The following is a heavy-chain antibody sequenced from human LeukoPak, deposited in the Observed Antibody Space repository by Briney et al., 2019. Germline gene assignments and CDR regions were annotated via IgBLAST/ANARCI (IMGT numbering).Heavy chain of an antibody. CDR3: ARDTIDSSGYYYRAYYYMDV. CDR1: GFTFSSYA. J-gene: IGHJ6*03. Sequence: QPGGSLRLSCAASGFTFSSYAMHWVRQAPGKGLEWVAVISYDGSNKYYADSVKGRFTISRDNSKNTLYLQMNSLRAEDTAVYYCARDTIDSSGYYYRAYYYMDVWGKGTTVTISS. V-gene: IGHV3-30*14. D-gene: IGHD3-22*01. CDR2: ISYDGSNK.